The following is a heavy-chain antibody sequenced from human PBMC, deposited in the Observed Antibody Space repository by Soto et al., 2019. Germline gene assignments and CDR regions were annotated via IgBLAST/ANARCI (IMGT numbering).Heavy chain of an antibody. Sequence: PSETLSLTCTVSGGSISDGYYWSWIRQHPGKGLELIGSISYSGSTSYNPSLKSRLTISVDRSKSQFSLNLSSVTAADTAVYYCARRDRSGYSYWLDTWGQGTLVTVSS. CDR3: ARRDRSGYSYWLDT. CDR1: GGSISDGYY. J-gene: IGHJ5*02. D-gene: IGHD3-22*01. CDR2: ISYSGST. V-gene: IGHV4-31*03.